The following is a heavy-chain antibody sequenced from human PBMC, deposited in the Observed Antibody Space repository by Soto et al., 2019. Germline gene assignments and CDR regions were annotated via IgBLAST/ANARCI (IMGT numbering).Heavy chain of an antibody. V-gene: IGHV4-59*08. Sequence: QVQLQESGPGLVKPSETLSLTCTVSGGSISSYYWSWIRQPPGKGLEWIGYIYYSGSTNYNPSLKSRVTISVDTSKNQFSLKLSSVTAADTAVYYCARHPNSSGWTCWYFDLWGRGTLVTVSS. CDR1: GGSISSYY. J-gene: IGHJ2*01. CDR3: ARHPNSSGWTCWYFDL. CDR2: IYYSGST. D-gene: IGHD6-19*01.